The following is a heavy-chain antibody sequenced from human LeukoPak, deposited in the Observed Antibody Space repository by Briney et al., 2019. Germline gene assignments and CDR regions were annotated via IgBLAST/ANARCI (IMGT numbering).Heavy chain of an antibody. CDR3: ARSYYYDSSHAVDY. Sequence: GGSLRLSCAASGFTFSSYGMHWVRQAPGKGLEWVAVIWYDGSNKYYADSVKGRFTISRDNSKNTLYLQMNSLRAEDTAVYYCARSYYYDSSHAVDYWGQGTLVTVSS. D-gene: IGHD3-22*01. CDR2: IWYDGSNK. V-gene: IGHV3-33*01. J-gene: IGHJ4*02. CDR1: GFTFSSYG.